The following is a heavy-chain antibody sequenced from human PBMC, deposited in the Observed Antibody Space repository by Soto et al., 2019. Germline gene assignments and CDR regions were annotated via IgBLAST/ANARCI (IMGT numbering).Heavy chain of an antibody. CDR2: ISGSGDNT. CDR1: GFTFSTYV. V-gene: IGHV3-23*01. J-gene: IGHJ4*02. CDR3: AKVRTSIGYWIDFDS. Sequence: GGSLRLSCAASGFTFSTYVMSWFRQAPGKGLEWVSGISGSGDNTYYVDSVKGRFTISRDKSKSTLYLQMNSLRAEDTAVYHCAKVRTSIGYWIDFDSWGQGTLVTVSS. D-gene: IGHD3-22*01.